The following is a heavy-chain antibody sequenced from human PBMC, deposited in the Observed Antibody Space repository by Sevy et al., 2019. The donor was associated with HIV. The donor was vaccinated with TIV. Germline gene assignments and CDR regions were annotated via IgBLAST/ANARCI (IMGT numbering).Heavy chain of an antibody. D-gene: IGHD3-16*01. V-gene: IGHV3-7*01. Sequence: GGSLRLSCAASGFTFSAYWMNWVRQAPGKGLEWVANIKSDGSDKHYVDSVEGRFTISRDNAKNSLYLQMNSLRVEDTAVYYCAXETXGRXXSWGQGTLVTVSS. CDR1: GFTFSAYW. CDR3: AXETXGRXXS. CDR2: IKSDGSDK. J-gene: IGHJ4*02.